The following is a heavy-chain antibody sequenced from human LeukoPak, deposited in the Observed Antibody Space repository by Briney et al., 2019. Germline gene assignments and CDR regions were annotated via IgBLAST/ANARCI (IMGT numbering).Heavy chain of an antibody. V-gene: IGHV3-7*01. J-gene: IGHJ4*02. Sequence: PGGSLRLSCAASGFTFSSYWMSWVRQAPGKGLEWVANIKQDGCEKYYVDSVKGRFTISRDNAKNSLYLQMNSLRAEDTAVYYCARDQETYYYDISGFRYFDYCGQGTLVTVSS. D-gene: IGHD3-22*01. CDR2: IKQDGCEK. CDR1: GFTFSSYW. CDR3: ARDQETYYYDISGFRYFDY.